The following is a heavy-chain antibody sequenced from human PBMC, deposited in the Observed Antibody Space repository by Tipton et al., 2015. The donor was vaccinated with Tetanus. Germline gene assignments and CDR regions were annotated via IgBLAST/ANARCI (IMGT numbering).Heavy chain of an antibody. Sequence: TLSLTCAVYGGSFSGYYWSWIRQPPGKGLEWIGEINHSGSTNYNPSLKSRVTISVDTSKSQFSLKLSSVTAADTAVYYCARGSGVVRIVARRYYGMDVWGQGTTVTVSS. CDR3: ARGSGVVRIVARRYYGMDV. CDR1: GGSFSGYY. J-gene: IGHJ6*02. CDR2: INHSGST. V-gene: IGHV4-34*01. D-gene: IGHD6-6*01.